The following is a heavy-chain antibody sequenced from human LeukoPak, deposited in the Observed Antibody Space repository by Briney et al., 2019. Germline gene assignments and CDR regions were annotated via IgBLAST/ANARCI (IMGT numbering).Heavy chain of an antibody. V-gene: IGHV3-23*01. CDR1: GFTFSSYA. CDR3: AKVRSGWYLFDY. D-gene: IGHD6-19*01. J-gene: IGHJ4*02. Sequence: GGSLRLSCAASGFTFSSYAMSWVRQAPGKGLEWVSAISGTGGTTYYADSAKGRFTISRDNSKNTLYLQMNSLRAEDTAVYYCAKVRSGWYLFDYWGQGTLVTVSS. CDR2: ISGTGGTT.